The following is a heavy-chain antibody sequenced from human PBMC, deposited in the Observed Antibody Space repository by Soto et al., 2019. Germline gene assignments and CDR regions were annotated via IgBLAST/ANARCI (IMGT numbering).Heavy chain of an antibody. CDR1: GFTFSSYA. CDR2: ISYDGSNK. J-gene: IGHJ6*02. V-gene: IGHV3-30-3*01. CDR3: ARTYEYSNYSVIGHYYYYGMDV. Sequence: GGPLRLSCAASGFTFSSYAMHWVRQAPGKRLEWVAVISYDGSNKYYADSVKGRFTISRDNSKNTLYLQMNSLRAEDTAVYYCARTYEYSNYSVIGHYYYYGMDVWGQGTTVTVSS. D-gene: IGHD4-4*01.